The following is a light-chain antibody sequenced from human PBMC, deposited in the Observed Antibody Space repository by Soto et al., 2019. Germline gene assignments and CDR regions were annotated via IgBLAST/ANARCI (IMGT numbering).Light chain of an antibody. V-gene: IGLV1-44*01. CDR3: AAWDDSLNGRV. Sequence: QSVLTQPPSASGTPGQRGTISCSGSNSNIGSNTVNWYQQLPGTAPKLLIYYDNLRPSGVPDRISGSKSGTSASLAISGLQCDDEADYYCAAWDDSLNGRVFGTGTKLTVL. CDR1: NSNIGSNT. CDR2: YDN. J-gene: IGLJ1*01.